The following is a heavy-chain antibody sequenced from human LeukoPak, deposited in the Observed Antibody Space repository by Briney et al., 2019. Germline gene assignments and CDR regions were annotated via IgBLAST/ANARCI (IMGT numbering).Heavy chain of an antibody. CDR2: IIPILGIA. CDR1: GGTFSSYA. CDR3: ARDLGGSYFTSYFDY. Sequence: GASVKVSCKASGGTFSSYAISWVRQAPGQGLEWMGRIIPILGIANYAQKFQGRVTITADKSTSTAYMELSSLRSEDTAVYYCARDLGGSYFTSYFDYWGQGTLVTVSS. J-gene: IGHJ4*02. V-gene: IGHV1-69*04. D-gene: IGHD1-26*01.